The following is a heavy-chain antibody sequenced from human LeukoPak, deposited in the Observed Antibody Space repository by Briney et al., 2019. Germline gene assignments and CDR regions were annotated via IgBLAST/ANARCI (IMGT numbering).Heavy chain of an antibody. CDR1: GFTFSDHY. V-gene: IGHV3-11*06. J-gene: IGHJ4*02. CDR2: ISSSSSYT. Sequence: GGSLRLSCAASGFTFSDHYLSWIRQAPGKGLEWVSYISSSSSYTNYADSVKGRFTISRDNAKNSLYLQMNSLRAEDTAVYYCTRARGYDSSNYDYWGQGTLVTVSS. D-gene: IGHD3-22*01. CDR3: TRARGYDSSNYDY.